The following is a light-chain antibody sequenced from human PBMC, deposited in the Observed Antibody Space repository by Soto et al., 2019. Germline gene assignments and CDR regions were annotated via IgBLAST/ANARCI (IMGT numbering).Light chain of an antibody. J-gene: IGKJ2*01. CDR3: QQCNYWPRT. V-gene: IGKV3-15*01. Sequence: EIVMTQSPATLSVSPGERATLSCRASQSVSSNLAWYQQKPGQAPRLLIYGASTRATGIPARFSGSGSGTEFTLTISSLQSGDFAVYYCQQCNYWPRTFGQGTKLEIK. CDR2: GAS. CDR1: QSVSSN.